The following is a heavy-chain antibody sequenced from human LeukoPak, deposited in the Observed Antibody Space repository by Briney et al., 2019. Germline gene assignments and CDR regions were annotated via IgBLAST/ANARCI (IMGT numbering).Heavy chain of an antibody. CDR3: TRARDEDDNSDPFHH. CDR1: GYTFHTYG. V-gene: IGHV1-18*01. D-gene: IGHD3-22*01. Sequence: ASVKVSCKTSGYTFHTYGINWVRQAPGQGPEWMGCINTSTGKSTYAQKFQGRVTWSTDISTTTVYMHLTSLTSDDTAIYYCTRARDEDDNSDPFHHWGQGTLVIVSS. J-gene: IGHJ1*01. CDR2: INTSTGKS.